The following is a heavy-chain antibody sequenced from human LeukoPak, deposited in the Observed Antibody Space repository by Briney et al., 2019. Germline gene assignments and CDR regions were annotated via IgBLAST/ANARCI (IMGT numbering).Heavy chain of an antibody. CDR3: ANFEPGYTSSWYAEF. D-gene: IGHD6-13*01. CDR2: ISSRGTTK. Sequence: GGSLRLSCAASGFTFSDYWMNWVRQAPGKGLEWVSYISSRGTTKHYADSVKGRFTISRDNAKNALYLQMNSLRVEDTAVYYCANFEPGYTSSWYAEFWGQGTLVTVSS. CDR1: GFTFSDYW. J-gene: IGHJ4*02. V-gene: IGHV3-11*01.